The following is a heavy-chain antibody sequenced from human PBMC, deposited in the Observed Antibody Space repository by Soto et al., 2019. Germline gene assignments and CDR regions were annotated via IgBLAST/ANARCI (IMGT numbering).Heavy chain of an antibody. CDR1: DFDFSSYG. CDR3: ARDSGWPILNFDN. CDR2: SSYDGRET. V-gene: IGHV3-30*03. D-gene: IGHD3-10*01. J-gene: IGHJ4*02. Sequence: GSLRLSCAASDFDFSSYGIHWVRQAPGKGLEWVAASSYDGRETFYADSAKGRFTVSKEMSKNTAFLQMNALRHEDTAAYFCARDSGWPILNFDNWGQGTPVTVSS.